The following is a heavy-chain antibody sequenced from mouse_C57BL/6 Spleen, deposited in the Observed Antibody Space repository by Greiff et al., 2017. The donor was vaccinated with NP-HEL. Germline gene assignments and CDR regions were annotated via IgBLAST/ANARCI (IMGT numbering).Heavy chain of an antibody. J-gene: IGHJ4*01. V-gene: IGHV1-82*01. CDR3: AIYYGSSYRAMDY. Sequence: VQLQESGPELVKPGASVKISCKASGYAFSSSWMNWVKQRPGKGLEWIGRIYPGDGDTNYNGKFKGKATLTADKSSSTAYMQLSSLTSEDSAVYFCAIYYGSSYRAMDYWGQGTSVTVSS. CDR1: GYAFSSSW. CDR2: IYPGDGDT. D-gene: IGHD1-1*01.